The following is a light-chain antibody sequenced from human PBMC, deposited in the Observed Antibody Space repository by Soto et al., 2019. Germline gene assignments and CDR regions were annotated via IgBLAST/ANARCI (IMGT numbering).Light chain of an antibody. J-gene: IGLJ2*01. CDR3: SSYGGSNTVV. V-gene: IGLV2-8*01. CDR1: SSDVGGYNY. CDR2: EVS. Sequence: QSVLTQPPSASGSPGQSVTISCTGSSSDVGGYNYVSWYQQHPGKAPKLMIYEVSKQPSGVPXXXSGSKSGNTASLTVSGXXXEDEXDXYCSSYGGSNTVVFGGGTKLTVL.